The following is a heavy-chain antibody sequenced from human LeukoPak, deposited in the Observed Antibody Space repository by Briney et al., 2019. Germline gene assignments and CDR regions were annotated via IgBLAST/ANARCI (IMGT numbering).Heavy chain of an antibody. J-gene: IGHJ4*02. CDR3: AKGKGSSWYPFDY. Sequence: GGSLRLSCAASGFTFSDYAMHWVRQAPGKGLEWVALISYDGTNKYYADSVKGRFTISRDNSRNTLYLQMNSLRAEDTAVYYCAKGKGSSWYPFDYWGQGTLVTVSS. V-gene: IGHV3-30-3*01. D-gene: IGHD6-13*01. CDR1: GFTFSDYA. CDR2: ISYDGTNK.